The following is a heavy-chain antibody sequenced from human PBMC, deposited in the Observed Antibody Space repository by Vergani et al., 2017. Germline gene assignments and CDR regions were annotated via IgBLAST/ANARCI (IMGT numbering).Heavy chain of an antibody. Sequence: QVQLVESGGGVVQPGGSLRLSCAASGFTFSSYGMHWVRQAPGKGLEWVAFIQYDGNNKYYADSVKGRFTISRDNFKNTLYLQMNSLRAEDTAVYYCAKRSSSGWYVFDYWGQGTLVTVSS. V-gene: IGHV3-30*02. D-gene: IGHD6-19*01. CDR2: IQYDGNNK. CDR3: AKRSSSGWYVFDY. J-gene: IGHJ4*02. CDR1: GFTFSSYG.